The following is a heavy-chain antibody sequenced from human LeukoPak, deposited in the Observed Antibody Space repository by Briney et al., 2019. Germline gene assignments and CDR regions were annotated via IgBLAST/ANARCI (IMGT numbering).Heavy chain of an antibody. J-gene: IGHJ4*02. CDR1: GLTFDNFA. CDR3: ARGKVGTDFDY. Sequence: GSLRLSCAASGLTFDNFAMHWVRQAPGKGLEWIGRIYTRGSINYNPSLKSLVTMSVDTSKNRSSLNLSSVTAADTAVYYCARGKVGTDFDYWGQGTLVTVSS. D-gene: IGHD1-1*01. V-gene: IGHV4-4*07. CDR2: IYTRGSI.